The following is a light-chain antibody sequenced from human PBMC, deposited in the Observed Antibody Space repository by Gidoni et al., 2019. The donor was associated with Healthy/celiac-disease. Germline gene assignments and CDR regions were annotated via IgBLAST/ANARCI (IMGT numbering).Light chain of an antibody. CDR2: YDS. CDR3: QVWDSSSDHVV. J-gene: IGLJ2*01. Sequence: NLLTHPPPVPVAPGKTARITCGGNNIGSKSVHWYQQKPGQAPVLVIYYDSDRPSGIPERFSGSNSGNTATLTISRVEAGDEADYYCQVWDSSSDHVVFGGGTKLTVL. CDR1: NIGSKS. V-gene: IGLV3-21*04.